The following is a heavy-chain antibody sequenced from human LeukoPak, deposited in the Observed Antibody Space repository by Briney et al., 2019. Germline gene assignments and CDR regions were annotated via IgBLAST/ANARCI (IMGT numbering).Heavy chain of an antibody. D-gene: IGHD2-15*01. CDR3: AKNGDRGAYCTGGTCYPYFYYYMDV. V-gene: IGHV3-23*01. Sequence: GGSLRLSCAASGFTFSDYAMSWVRQAPGKGLEWLSVISGGSSGSTYYADSVKGRFTISRDNSKNTLYLQMNSLRAEDTAIYYCAKNGDRGAYCTGGTCYPYFYYYMDVWGKGTTVTI. CDR1: GFTFSDYA. CDR2: ISGGSSGST. J-gene: IGHJ6*03.